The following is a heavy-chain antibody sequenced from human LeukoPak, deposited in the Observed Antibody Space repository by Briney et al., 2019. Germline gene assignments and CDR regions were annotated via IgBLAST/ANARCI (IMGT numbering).Heavy chain of an antibody. Sequence: KPSETLSLTCTVSGGSISSGGYYWNWIRQHPGKGLEWIGYIYYSGNTYYNPSLKSRVTISIDTSKNQFSLKLNSVTAADTAVYYCARGAYCSGGSCYWWYFQYWGQGTLVTVSS. CDR1: GGSISSGGYY. D-gene: IGHD2-15*01. J-gene: IGHJ1*01. V-gene: IGHV4-31*03. CDR2: IYYSGNT. CDR3: ARGAYCSGGSCYWWYFQY.